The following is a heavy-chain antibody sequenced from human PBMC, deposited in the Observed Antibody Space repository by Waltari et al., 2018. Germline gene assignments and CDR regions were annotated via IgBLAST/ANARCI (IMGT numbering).Heavy chain of an antibody. CDR2: INYDGSQK. V-gene: IGHV3-7*01. Sequence: EVQLVESGGGLVQPGGSLRHSCGASGFTFSRYWMSWVRQTPGKGLEWVANINYDGSQKYYVDSVKGRFTISRDNAKNSVYLQMNSLRVEDTAVYYCAKSRGFEYWGQGTLITVSS. CDR3: AKSRGFEY. CDR1: GFTFSRYW. D-gene: IGHD2-2*01. J-gene: IGHJ4*02.